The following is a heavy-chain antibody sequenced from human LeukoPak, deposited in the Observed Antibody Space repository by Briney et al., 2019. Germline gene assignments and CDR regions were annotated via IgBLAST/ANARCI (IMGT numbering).Heavy chain of an antibody. CDR3: ARAKDYYDSSGYLSWLFDY. V-gene: IGHV4-39*07. Sequence: PSETLSLTCTVSGGSISSSSYYWGWIRQPPGKGLEWIGSIYYSGSTYYNPSLKSRVTISVDTSKNQFSLKLSSVTAADTAVYYCARAKDYYDSSGYLSWLFDYWGQGTLVTVSS. CDR1: GGSISSSSYY. J-gene: IGHJ4*02. D-gene: IGHD3-22*01. CDR2: IYYSGST.